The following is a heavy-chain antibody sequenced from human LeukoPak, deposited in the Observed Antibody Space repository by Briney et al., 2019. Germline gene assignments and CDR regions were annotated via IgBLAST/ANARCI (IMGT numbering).Heavy chain of an antibody. CDR3: ARYTTAGYSDWYGPSFDY. Sequence: PGGSLRLSCAASGFTFSSYEINWVRQAPGKGLEWVSYISSSGSTTYYADSVKGRFTISRDNAKNSLYLQMNSLRGEDTAVYYCARYTTAGYSDWYGPSFDYWGQGTLVTVSS. D-gene: IGHD6-13*01. J-gene: IGHJ4*02. CDR1: GFTFSSYE. CDR2: ISSSGSTT. V-gene: IGHV3-48*03.